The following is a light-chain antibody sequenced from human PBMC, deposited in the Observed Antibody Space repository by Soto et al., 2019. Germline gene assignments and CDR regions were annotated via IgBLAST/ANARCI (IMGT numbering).Light chain of an antibody. V-gene: IGLV2-11*01. CDR3: CSVAGSFYV. J-gene: IGLJ1*01. CDR2: EVS. Sequence: QSALTQPRSVSGSPGQSVAISCTGTSRDVDAYDFVSWYQHHPGKAPKLIISEVSKRPSGVSHRFSGSKSGNTASLTISGLQEEDAAYYCCCSVAGSFYVFGSGTKLTVL. CDR1: SRDVDAYDF.